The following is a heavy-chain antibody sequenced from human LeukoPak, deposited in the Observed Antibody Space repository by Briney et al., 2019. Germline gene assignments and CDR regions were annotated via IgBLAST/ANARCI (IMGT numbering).Heavy chain of an antibody. CDR2: IYYSGST. D-gene: IGHD6-13*01. CDR3: AREMAAAGYFDY. J-gene: IGHJ4*02. CDR1: GGSISSGGYY. Sequence: SQTLSLTCTASGGSISSGGYYWSWIRQHPGKGLEWIGYIYYSGSTYYNPSLKSRVTISVDTSKNQFSLKLSSVTAADTAVYYCAREMAAAGYFDYWGQGTLVTVSS. V-gene: IGHV4-31*03.